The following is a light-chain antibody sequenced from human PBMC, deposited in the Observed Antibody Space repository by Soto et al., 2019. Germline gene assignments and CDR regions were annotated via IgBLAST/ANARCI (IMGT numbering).Light chain of an antibody. CDR2: DVS. V-gene: IGKV1-5*01. CDR3: QQDNPYPPWT. Sequence: DIQMTQSPSTLSASVGDRVTITCRASQRIGNWLAWYQQKPGNAPKLLIYDVSNLRSGVPSRFGGSGSGTDFTLTISSLQPDDLATYDCQQDNPYPPWTFGQGTKVEI. CDR1: QRIGNW. J-gene: IGKJ1*01.